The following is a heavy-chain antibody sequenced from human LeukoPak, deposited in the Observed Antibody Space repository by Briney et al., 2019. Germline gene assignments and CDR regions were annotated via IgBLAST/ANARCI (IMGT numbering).Heavy chain of an antibody. V-gene: IGHV3-23*01. CDR1: GFTFSSYS. D-gene: IGHD1-7*01. CDR2: VSASGGNT. J-gene: IGHJ6*03. Sequence: PGGSLRLSCAASGFTFSSYSMNWVRQAPGKGLEWVSGVSASGGNTYYADSVKGRFTISRDDSKNTLYLQMNSLRAEDTAVYYCAKQLRVYYYMDVWGKGTMVTVSS. CDR3: AKQLRVYYYMDV.